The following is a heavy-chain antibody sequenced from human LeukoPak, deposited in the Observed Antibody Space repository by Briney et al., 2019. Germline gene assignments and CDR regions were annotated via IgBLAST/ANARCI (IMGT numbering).Heavy chain of an antibody. CDR1: GLTLSTYA. J-gene: IGHJ4*02. Sequence: GGSLRLSCAATGLTLSTYAMSWVRQAPGKGLEWVSAISGSGGSTYYADSVKGRFTISRDNSKNTLYLQMNSLRAEDTAVYYCAKDRKWLVQVFDYWGQGTLVTVSS. D-gene: IGHD6-19*01. CDR2: ISGSGGST. CDR3: AKDRKWLVQVFDY. V-gene: IGHV3-23*01.